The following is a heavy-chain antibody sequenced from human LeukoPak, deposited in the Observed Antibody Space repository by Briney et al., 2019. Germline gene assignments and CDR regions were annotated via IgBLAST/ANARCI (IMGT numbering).Heavy chain of an antibody. Sequence: GGSLRLSCAASGFTFSSYGMHWVRQAPGKGLEWVAVIWYDGRNKYYADSVKGRFTISRDNSKNTLYLQMNSLRAEDTAVYYCAREREDYGSGIPIGYWGQGTLVTVSS. CDR2: IWYDGRNK. CDR1: GFTFSSYG. J-gene: IGHJ4*02. D-gene: IGHD3-10*01. CDR3: AREREDYGSGIPIGY. V-gene: IGHV3-33*01.